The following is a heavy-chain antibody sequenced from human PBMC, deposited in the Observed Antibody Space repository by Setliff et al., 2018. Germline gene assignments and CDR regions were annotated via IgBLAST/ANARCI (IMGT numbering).Heavy chain of an antibody. CDR1: GYTFTSYA. J-gene: IGHJ4*02. D-gene: IGHD3-3*01. Sequence: ASVKVSCKASGYTFTSYAMNWVRQAPGQGLEWMGWINTNTGNPMYAQGFTGRFVFSLDTSVSTAYLQISSLKAEDTAVYYCASARPHFGVVIRSPPGYWGQGTLVTVSS. V-gene: IGHV7-4-1*02. CDR3: ASARPHFGVVIRSPPGY. CDR2: INTNTGNP.